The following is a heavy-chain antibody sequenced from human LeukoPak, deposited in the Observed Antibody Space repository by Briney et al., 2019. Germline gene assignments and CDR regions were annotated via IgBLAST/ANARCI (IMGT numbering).Heavy chain of an antibody. V-gene: IGHV3-74*01. CDR1: GFTFSRYW. CDR3: TRGDCSSTSCPPIYYYYYYMDV. D-gene: IGHD2-2*01. Sequence: GGSLRLSCAASGFTFSRYWMYWVRQAPGKGLVWVSRIRSDGSSTNYADSVKGRFTISRDNAKTTLYPKMNSLRAEDTAVYYCTRGDCSSTSCPPIYYYYYYMDVWGKGTTVTVSS. J-gene: IGHJ6*03. CDR2: IRSDGSST.